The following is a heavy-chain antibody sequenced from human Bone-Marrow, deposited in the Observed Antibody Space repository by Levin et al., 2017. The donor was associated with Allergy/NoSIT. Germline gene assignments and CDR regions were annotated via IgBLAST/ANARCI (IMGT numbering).Heavy chain of an antibody. V-gene: IGHV4-39*01. Sequence: SQTLSLTCAVSGDSISSSIYYWGWIRQPPGKGLEWIGTLSYSGSTYYTPSLKSRVTISVDTSKNQFSLKLSAVTAADTAIYYCVRRATGTMLDYWGQGTLVTVSS. CDR3: VRRATGTMLDY. J-gene: IGHJ4*02. D-gene: IGHD3-10*02. CDR2: LSYSGST. CDR1: GDSISSSIYY.